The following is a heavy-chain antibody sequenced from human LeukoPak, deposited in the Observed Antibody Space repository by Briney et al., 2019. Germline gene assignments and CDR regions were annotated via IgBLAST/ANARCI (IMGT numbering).Heavy chain of an antibody. V-gene: IGHV3-48*04. CDR2: ISSSGSTI. CDR3: ARDQYYFDY. CDR1: GFTFTNYS. J-gene: IGHJ4*02. Sequence: GGSLRLSCAASGFTFTNYSMNWVRQAPGKGLEWVSYISSSGSTIYYADSVKGRFTISRDNAKNSLYLQMNSLRAEDTAVYYCARDQYYFDYWGQGTLVTVSS.